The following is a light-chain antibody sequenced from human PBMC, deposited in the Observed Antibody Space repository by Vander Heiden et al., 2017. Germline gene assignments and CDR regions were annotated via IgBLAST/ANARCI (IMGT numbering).Light chain of an antibody. CDR3: AAWDDSLSGPV. CDR2: RNN. J-gene: IGLJ2*01. Sequence: QSVLTQPPSASGTPGQRVTISCSGSSSNIGSNYVYWYQQLPGTAPKLLSDRNNQRPSGVPDRFAGSKAGTSASLAISGLRSEDEADDDGAAWDDSLSGPVFGGGTKLTVL. CDR1: SSNIGSNY. V-gene: IGLV1-47*01.